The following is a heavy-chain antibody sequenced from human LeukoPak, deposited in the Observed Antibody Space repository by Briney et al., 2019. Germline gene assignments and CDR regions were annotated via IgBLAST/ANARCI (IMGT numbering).Heavy chain of an antibody. J-gene: IGHJ3*02. V-gene: IGHV4-39*07. CDR1: GGSISSSSYY. D-gene: IGHD2-2*01. CDR3: ARVSNGPNAGYCSSTSCYAFDI. Sequence: KPSETLSLTCTVSGGSISSSSYYWGWIRQPPGKGLEWIGSIYYSGSTYYNPSLKSRVTMSVDTSKNQFSLKLSSVTAADTAVYYCARVSNGPNAGYCSSTSCYAFDIWGQGTMVTVSS. CDR2: IYYSGST.